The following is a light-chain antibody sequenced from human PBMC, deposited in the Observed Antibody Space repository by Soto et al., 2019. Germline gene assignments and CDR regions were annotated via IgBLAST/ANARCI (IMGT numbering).Light chain of an antibody. CDR3: QHRTNWPT. V-gene: IGKV3-11*01. Sequence: EIVLTQSPATLSLSPGERATLSCRASQSVISYLAWYQKKPGQAPRLIIYDASNRTTGIPARFSGSESGTDFHPTSSRLDHEDFAVYYGQHRTNWPTFGQGTRLEIK. CDR1: QSVISY. CDR2: DAS. J-gene: IGKJ5*01.